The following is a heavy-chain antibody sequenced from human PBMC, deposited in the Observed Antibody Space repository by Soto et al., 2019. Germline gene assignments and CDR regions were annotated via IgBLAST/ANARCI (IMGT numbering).Heavy chain of an antibody. CDR2: ISGSGGTT. V-gene: IGHV3-23*01. J-gene: IGHJ4*02. Sequence: EVQLLESGGGLVQPGRSLRLSCAASGFTFSSYAMSWVRQAPGKGLEWVSAISGSGGTTYYADSVKGRFTISRDNSMNTLVLQMNSLRAEDTAVYDCAKFFGETGGSSGWPWSFHYWGQGTLVTVSS. D-gene: IGHD6-25*01. CDR1: GFTFSSYA. CDR3: AKFFGETGGSSGWPWSFHY.